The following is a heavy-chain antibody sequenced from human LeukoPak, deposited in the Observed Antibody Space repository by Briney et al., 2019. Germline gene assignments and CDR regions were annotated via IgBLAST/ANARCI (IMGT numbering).Heavy chain of an antibody. Sequence: GGSLRLSCAASGFTFSSYAMSWVRQAPGKGLEWVSAISGNGGSTYYVDSVRGRFPISRDNAKNTLYLQMNSLRAEDTAVYYCAKVFGRVGTFDYWGQGTLVTVSS. D-gene: IGHD3-3*01. CDR1: GFTFSSYA. CDR2: ISGNGGST. V-gene: IGHV3-23*01. J-gene: IGHJ4*02. CDR3: AKVFGRVGTFDY.